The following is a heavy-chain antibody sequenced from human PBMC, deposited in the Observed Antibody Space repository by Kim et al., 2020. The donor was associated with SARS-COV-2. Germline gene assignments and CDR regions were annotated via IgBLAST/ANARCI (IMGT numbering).Heavy chain of an antibody. J-gene: IGHJ6*02. V-gene: IGHV3-33*01. CDR1: GFTFSTYA. Sequence: GGSLRLSCAASGFTFSTYAMHWVRQAPGKGLEWVALIWYDGSDTYYADSVKGRFTISRDNSKNTLHLQMYSLRAEDTAVYYCARDETGTTYYGMDVWGQGTTVTVSS. D-gene: IGHD1-1*01. CDR3: ARDETGTTYYGMDV. CDR2: IWYDGSDT.